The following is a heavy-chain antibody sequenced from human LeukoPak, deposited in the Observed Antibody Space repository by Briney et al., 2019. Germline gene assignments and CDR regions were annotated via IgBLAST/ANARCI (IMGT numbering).Heavy chain of an antibody. Sequence: GGSLRLSCAASGFTFSIYWMHWVRQAPGKGLVWVSRINIDGSSTSQADSVKGRFTISRDNSENTLYLQMNSLRADDTAVYYCARGGLYGDPLTYWGQGTLVTVSS. V-gene: IGHV3-74*01. J-gene: IGHJ4*02. D-gene: IGHD4-17*01. CDR1: GFTFSIYW. CDR3: ARGGLYGDPLTY. CDR2: INIDGSST.